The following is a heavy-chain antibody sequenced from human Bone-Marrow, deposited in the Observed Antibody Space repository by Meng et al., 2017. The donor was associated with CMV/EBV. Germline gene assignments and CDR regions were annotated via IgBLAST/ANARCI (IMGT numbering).Heavy chain of an antibody. CDR2: IFYSGST. J-gene: IGHJ4*02. CDR3: LELDFDY. D-gene: IGHD1-7*01. V-gene: IGHV4-39*07. CDR1: GGFISSSSHY. Sequence: SETLSLTCSLSGGFISSSSHYWGWIRQTPGKGLEWIGSIFYSGSTYYNPSLQSRVTISVDTSKNQFSLKLSSVTAADTAVYYCLELDFDYWGQGTLVTVSS.